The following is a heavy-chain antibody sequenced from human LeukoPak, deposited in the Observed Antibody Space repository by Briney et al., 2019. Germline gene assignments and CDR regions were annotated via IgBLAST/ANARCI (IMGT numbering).Heavy chain of an antibody. Sequence: SQTLSLTCTVSGGSTSSRGYYWSWIRQHPGKGLEWIGYIYYSGSAFYNPSLETRLTISVDTSKNQFFLKLSSMTAADTAVYYRARGIDSSNYYLYFDLWGRGTLVTVSS. V-gene: IGHV4-31*03. D-gene: IGHD3-22*01. CDR3: ARGIDSSNYYLYFDL. CDR1: GGSTSSRGYY. CDR2: IYYSGSA. J-gene: IGHJ2*01.